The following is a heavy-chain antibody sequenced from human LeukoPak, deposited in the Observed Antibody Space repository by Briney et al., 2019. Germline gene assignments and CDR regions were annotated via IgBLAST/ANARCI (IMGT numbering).Heavy chain of an antibody. D-gene: IGHD6-19*01. CDR3: ARDRPYTGGWRGFDC. CDR2: IIPMFGIA. CDR1: GGTFSRYA. J-gene: IGHJ4*02. V-gene: IGHV1-69*13. Sequence: GASVKVSCTASGGTFSRYAISWVRQAPGQGLEWMGGIIPMFGIANYAQKFQGRVTITADESTSTAYMELSSLRSEDTAVYYCARDRPYTGGWRGFDCWGQGTLVTVSS.